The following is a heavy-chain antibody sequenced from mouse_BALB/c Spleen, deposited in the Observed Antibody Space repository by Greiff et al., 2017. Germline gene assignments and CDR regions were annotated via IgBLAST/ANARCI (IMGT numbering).Heavy chain of an antibody. Sequence: EVKLMESGPSLVKPSQTLSLTCSVTGDSITSGYWNWIRKFPGNKLEYMGYISYSGSTYYNPSLKSRISITRDTSKNQYYLQLNSVTTEDTATYYCARYPLDYDYAMDYWGQGTSVTVSS. CDR2: ISYSGST. J-gene: IGHJ4*01. CDR1: GDSITSGY. V-gene: IGHV3-8*02. CDR3: ARYPLDYDYAMDY. D-gene: IGHD2-4*01.